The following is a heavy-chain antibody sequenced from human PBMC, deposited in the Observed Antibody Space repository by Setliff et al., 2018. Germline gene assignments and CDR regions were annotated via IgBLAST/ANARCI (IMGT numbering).Heavy chain of an antibody. Sequence: VASVKVSCKASGYTFMSYDINWVRQATGQGLEWVGWMDPNSGNTAYGRKFQDRVTITRNTSISTAYMELSSLRSEDTAVYYCARGRASGGYFEVWYSDLWGPDSPGHRLL. CDR3: ARGRASGGYFEVWYSDL. CDR2: MDPNSGNT. V-gene: IGHV1-8*03. J-gene: IGHJ2*01. CDR1: GYTFMSYD. D-gene: IGHD3-22*01.